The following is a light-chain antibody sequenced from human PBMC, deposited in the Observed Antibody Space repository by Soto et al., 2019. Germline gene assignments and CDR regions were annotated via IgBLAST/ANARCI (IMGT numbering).Light chain of an antibody. CDR3: QQYNDWPRT. V-gene: IGKV3-11*01. Sequence: EIVLTQSPATLSLSPGERATLSCRASQSVNNYLAWYQQRPGQAPRLLIYDASNRATGIPARFSGSGSGTEFTLTISNLQSEDFAVYYCQQYNDWPRTFGQGRRLEIK. CDR1: QSVNNY. CDR2: DAS. J-gene: IGKJ5*01.